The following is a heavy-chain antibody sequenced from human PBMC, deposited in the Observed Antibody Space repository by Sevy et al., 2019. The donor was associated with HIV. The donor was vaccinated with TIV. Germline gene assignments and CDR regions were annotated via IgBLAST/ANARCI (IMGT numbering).Heavy chain of an antibody. CDR3: TAGVGTSDFDY. D-gene: IGHD1-26*01. CDR1: GFTFSNAW. V-gene: IGHV3-15*01. Sequence: GGSLRLSCVDSGFTFSNAWMSWVRQTPGKGLEWVGRIKSKTDGGTRDFAAPVKGRFAIARDDSKNTLSLQMDSLKTEDTAVYYCTAGVGTSDFDYWGQGILVTVSS. CDR2: IKSKTDGGTR. J-gene: IGHJ4*02.